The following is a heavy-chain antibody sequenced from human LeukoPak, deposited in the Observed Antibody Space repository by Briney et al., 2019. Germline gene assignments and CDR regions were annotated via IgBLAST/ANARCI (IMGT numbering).Heavy chain of an antibody. CDR2: IYHDGST. D-gene: IGHD2-2*01. J-gene: IGHJ4*02. Sequence: PSETLSLTCAVSGGSISSNNWWIWVRQSPEKGLEWIGEIYHDGSTNYNPSLKSRVTISMDKSKNQLSLKLNFVTAADTAVYYCARIGDCTTTSCLGDFDYWGQGTLVTVSS. CDR3: ARIGDCTTTSCLGDFDY. V-gene: IGHV4-4*02. CDR1: GGSISSNNW.